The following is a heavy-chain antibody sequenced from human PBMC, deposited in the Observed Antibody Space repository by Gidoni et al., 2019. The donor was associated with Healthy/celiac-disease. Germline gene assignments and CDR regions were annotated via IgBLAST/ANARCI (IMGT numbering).Heavy chain of an antibody. D-gene: IGHD3-22*01. CDR2: IIPIFGTA. Sequence: QVQLVQSGAEVTKPGSSVKVSCKASGGTFSSYAISWVRQAPGQGLEWMGGIIPIFGTANYAQKFQGRVTITADESTSTAYMELSSLRSEDTAVYYCARWRGPYYYDSSGYPSYFDYWGQGTLVTVSS. V-gene: IGHV1-69*01. CDR1: GGTFSSYA. CDR3: ARWRGPYYYDSSGYPSYFDY. J-gene: IGHJ4*02.